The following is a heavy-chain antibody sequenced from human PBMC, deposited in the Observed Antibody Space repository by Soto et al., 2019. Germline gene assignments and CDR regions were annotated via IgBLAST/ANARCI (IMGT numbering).Heavy chain of an antibody. Sequence: GGSLRLSCAASGFTFSSYAMHWVRQAPGKGLEWVAVTSYDGSNKYYADSVKGRFTISRDNSKNTLYLQMNSLRAEDTAVYYCARDLLYYDILTGSKDYYYYYGMDVWGQGTTVTVSS. J-gene: IGHJ6*02. D-gene: IGHD3-9*01. CDR2: TSYDGSNK. V-gene: IGHV3-30-3*01. CDR3: ARDLLYYDILTGSKDYYYYYGMDV. CDR1: GFTFSSYA.